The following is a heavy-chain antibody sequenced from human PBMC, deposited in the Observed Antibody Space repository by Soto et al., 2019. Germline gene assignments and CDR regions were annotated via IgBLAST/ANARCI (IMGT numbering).Heavy chain of an antibody. J-gene: IGHJ4*02. CDR3: TRDLDY. Sequence: QVQLVQSGAEVKKPGASVKVSCKPSGYSLTGYYMHWVRQAPGQGLEWMGWPNPITGGTNYTQKFQGRVTMTRDTSIGTAYMELSGLRSDDTAVYFCTRDLDYWGQGTLVTVSS. CDR2: PNPITGGT. V-gene: IGHV1-2*02. CDR1: GYSLTGYY.